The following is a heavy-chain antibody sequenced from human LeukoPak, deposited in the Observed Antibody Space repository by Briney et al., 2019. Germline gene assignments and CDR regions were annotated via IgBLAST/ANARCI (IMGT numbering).Heavy chain of an antibody. Sequence: SETLSLTCTVSGGSISSDRFYWTWVRQPAGKRPEWIGRIKSGNTNYNPSLKSRVNISVDTSTNQFSLKLSSLTAADTAVYYCARVPDWTYVPDYWGQGTLVTVSS. D-gene: IGHD3-16*01. CDR2: IKSGNT. V-gene: IGHV4-61*02. CDR3: ARVPDWTYVPDY. J-gene: IGHJ4*02. CDR1: GGSISSDRFY.